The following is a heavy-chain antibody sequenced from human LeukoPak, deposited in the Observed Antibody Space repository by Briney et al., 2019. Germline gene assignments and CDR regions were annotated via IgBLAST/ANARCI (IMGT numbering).Heavy chain of an antibody. CDR2: IYHSGST. J-gene: IGHJ3*02. CDR3: ARSRDAFDI. Sequence: PSQTLSLTCAVSGGSISSGGYSWSWIRQPPGKGLEWIGYIYHSGSTYYNPSLKSRVTISVDRSKNQFSLKLSSVTAADTAVYYCARSRDAFDIWGQGTTVTVSS. CDR1: GGSISSGGYS. V-gene: IGHV4-30-2*01.